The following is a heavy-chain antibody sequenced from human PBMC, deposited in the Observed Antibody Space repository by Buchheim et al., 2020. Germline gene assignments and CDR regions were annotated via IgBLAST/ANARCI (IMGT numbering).Heavy chain of an antibody. D-gene: IGHD3-9*01. CDR3: ARGDYDILTGSELNWFDP. Sequence: QVQLVESGGGLVKPGGSLRLSCAASGFTFSDYYMSWIRQAPGKGLEWVSYISSSSSYTNYAYSVKGRFTISRANAKNSLYLPMNSLRAEDTAVYYCARGDYDILTGSELNWFDPWGQGTL. J-gene: IGHJ5*02. CDR1: GFTFSDYY. CDR2: ISSSSSYT. V-gene: IGHV3-11*06.